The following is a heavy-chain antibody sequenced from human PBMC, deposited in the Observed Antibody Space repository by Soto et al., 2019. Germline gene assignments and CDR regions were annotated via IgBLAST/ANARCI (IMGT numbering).Heavy chain of an antibody. J-gene: IGHJ5*02. CDR3: AISPTNYYDSSGYYYSGWFDP. CDR2: IDPSDSYT. CDR1: GYSFTSYW. Sequence: PGESLKISCKGSGYSFTSYWISWVRQMPGKGLEWMGRIDPSDSYTNYSPSFQGHVTISADKSISTAYLQWSSLKASDTAMYYCAISPTNYYDSSGYYYSGWFDPWGQGTLVTV. D-gene: IGHD3-22*01. V-gene: IGHV5-10-1*01.